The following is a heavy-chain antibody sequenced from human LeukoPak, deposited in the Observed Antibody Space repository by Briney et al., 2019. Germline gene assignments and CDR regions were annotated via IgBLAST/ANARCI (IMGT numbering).Heavy chain of an antibody. CDR1: GGSISSYY. Sequence: SETLSLTCTVSGGSISSYYWSWIRQPPGKGLEWIGYIYYSGSTNYNPSLKSRVTISVDTSKNQFSLKLSSVTAADTAVYYCARHVLKYSSYYGMDVWGQGTTVTVSS. D-gene: IGHD2-8*01. V-gene: IGHV4-59*08. CDR3: ARHVLKYSSYYGMDV. CDR2: IYYSGST. J-gene: IGHJ6*02.